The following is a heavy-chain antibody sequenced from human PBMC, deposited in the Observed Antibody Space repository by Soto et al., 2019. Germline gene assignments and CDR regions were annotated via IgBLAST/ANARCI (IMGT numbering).Heavy chain of an antibody. Sequence: QVQLQVSGPGLVKPSETLSLTCTVSGDSISSYSWSWIRQPPGKGLEWIGNIHYNGNTKYSPSLMSRVTMSLDTSKYHFSLKLISVTTADTAVYFCAREGNLGRWIQPLDSWGQGTLVTVSS. CDR3: AREGNLGRWIQPLDS. D-gene: IGHD2-2*03. V-gene: IGHV4-59*01. CDR2: IHYNGNT. J-gene: IGHJ4*02. CDR1: GDSISSYS.